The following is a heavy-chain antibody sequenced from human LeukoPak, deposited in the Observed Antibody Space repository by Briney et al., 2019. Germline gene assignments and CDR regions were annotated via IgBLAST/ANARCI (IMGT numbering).Heavy chain of an antibody. CDR2: INHSGST. CDR3: ARVGSWLYYYDSSGYFDY. D-gene: IGHD3-22*01. CDR1: GGSFSGYY. V-gene: IGHV4-34*01. J-gene: IGHJ4*02. Sequence: SETLSLTCAVYGGSFSGYYWSWIRQPPGKGLEWIGEINHSGSTNYNPSLKSRVTISVDTSKNQFSLKLSSATAADTAVYYCARVGSWLYYYDSSGYFDYWGQGTLVTVSS.